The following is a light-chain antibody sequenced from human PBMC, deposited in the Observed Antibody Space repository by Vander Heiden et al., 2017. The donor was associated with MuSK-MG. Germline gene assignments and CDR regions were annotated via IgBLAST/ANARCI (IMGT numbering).Light chain of an antibody. V-gene: IGKV1-33*01. CDR2: DAS. Sequence: DIQMTQSPSSLSASVGNRVTITCPASQDISNYLNWYQQKPGKAPNLRIYDASNLETGVPSRFSGSGYGTDVTFTISSLQPEDIAAYYCQQHENLPSITFGQRTRLEIK. J-gene: IGKJ5*01. CDR3: QQHENLPSIT. CDR1: QDISNY.